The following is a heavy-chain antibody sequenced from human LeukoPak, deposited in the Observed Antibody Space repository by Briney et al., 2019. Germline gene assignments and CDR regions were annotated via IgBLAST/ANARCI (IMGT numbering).Heavy chain of an antibody. CDR2: ISSSSIYI. J-gene: IGHJ4*02. D-gene: IGHD2-21*01. V-gene: IGHV3-21*01. Sequence: GGSLRLSCAASGFTSSSYNMNWFRQAPGRGLEWVSCISSSSIYIYYADSVKGRFTISRDNAKNSLYLQMNSLSAEDTAVYYCARDLWSPVDFWGQGTLVTVSS. CDR3: ARDLWSPVDF. CDR1: GFTSSSYN.